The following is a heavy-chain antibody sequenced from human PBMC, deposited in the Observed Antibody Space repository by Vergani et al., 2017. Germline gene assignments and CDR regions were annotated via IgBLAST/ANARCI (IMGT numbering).Heavy chain of an antibody. CDR3: ARXPSNYDFWSGYYTGAFPYYFDY. J-gene: IGHJ4*02. Sequence: EVQLLESGGGLVKPGGSLRLSCAASGFTFSSYAMSWVRQAPGKGLEWVSAISGSGGSTYYADSVKGRFTISRDNSKNTLYLQMNSLRAEDTAVYYCARXPSNYDFWSGYYTGAFPYYFDYWGQGTLVTVSS. CDR2: ISGSGGST. CDR1: GFTFSSYA. D-gene: IGHD3-3*01. V-gene: IGHV3-23*01.